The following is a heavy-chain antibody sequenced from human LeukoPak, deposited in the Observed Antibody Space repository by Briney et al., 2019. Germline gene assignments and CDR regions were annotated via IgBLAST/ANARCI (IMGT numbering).Heavy chain of an antibody. CDR1: GFTFGDYA. J-gene: IGHJ6*02. CDR3: VRDVSRRIGMDV. CDR2: ISPGVSGYT. Sequence: GGSLRLSCTASGFTFGDYAMSWVRQAPGKGLEWVSTISPGVSGYTWYAESVKGRFTISRDNPENSLYLQMDSLRADDTAVYYCVRDVSRRIGMDVWGQGTTVTVSS. V-gene: IGHV3-21*06. D-gene: IGHD2/OR15-2a*01.